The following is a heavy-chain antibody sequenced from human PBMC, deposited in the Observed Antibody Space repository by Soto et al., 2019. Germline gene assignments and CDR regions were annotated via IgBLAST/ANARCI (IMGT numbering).Heavy chain of an antibody. V-gene: IGHV3-23*01. J-gene: IGHJ6*02. Sequence: GGSLRLSCAASGFTFDDYAMHWVRQAPGKGLEWVSGIRHSGAGTYYADSVKGRFIISRDNSKDTLYLQMNSLRAEDTAVYYCAKAAFSYYYNMDVWGQGTTVTVSS. CDR3: AKAAFSYYYNMDV. CDR2: IRHSGAGT. CDR1: GFTFDDYA.